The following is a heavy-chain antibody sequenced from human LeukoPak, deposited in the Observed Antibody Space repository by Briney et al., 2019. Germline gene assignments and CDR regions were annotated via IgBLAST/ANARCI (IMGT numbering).Heavy chain of an antibody. CDR3: ATSARVGSGRDYYYGMDV. J-gene: IGHJ6*02. Sequence: GASVKVSCKVSGYTLTELSMHWVRQAPGKGLEWMGGFDPEDGETIYAQKFQGRVTMTEYTSTDTAYMELSSLRSEDTAVYYCATSARVGSGRDYYYGMDVWGQGTTVTVYS. CDR1: GYTLTELS. V-gene: IGHV1-24*01. CDR2: FDPEDGET. D-gene: IGHD3-10*01.